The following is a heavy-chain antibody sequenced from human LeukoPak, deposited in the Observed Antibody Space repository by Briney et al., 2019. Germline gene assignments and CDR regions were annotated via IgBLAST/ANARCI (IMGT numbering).Heavy chain of an antibody. J-gene: IGHJ6*03. CDR3: ARQSDYGDYPYYYYYMDV. CDR2: IYYSGST. V-gene: IGHV4-39*01. D-gene: IGHD4-17*01. Sequence: LRLSCAASGFTFSSYEMNWVRQPPGKGLEWIGSIYYSGSTYYNPSLKSRVTISVDTSKNQFSLKLSSVTAADTAVYYCARQSDYGDYPYYYYYMDVWGKGTTVTISS. CDR1: GFTFSSYE.